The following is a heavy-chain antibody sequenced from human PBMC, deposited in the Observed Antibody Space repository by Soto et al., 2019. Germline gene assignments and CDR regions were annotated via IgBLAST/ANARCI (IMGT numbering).Heavy chain of an antibody. CDR1: GLSITNNY. J-gene: IGHJ4*02. V-gene: IGHV4-59*13. CDR3: ARANWYYEY. CDR2: IYYTGST. Sequence: QVHLQESGPGLVKPSETLSLTCTVSGLSITNNYWSWIRQPPGKGLEWIGYIYYTGSTNYDPSLKRRVTMPVDTSKNQFSLNLASLTAADTAIYYCARANWYYEYWGQGTLVIVSS. D-gene: IGHD7-27*01.